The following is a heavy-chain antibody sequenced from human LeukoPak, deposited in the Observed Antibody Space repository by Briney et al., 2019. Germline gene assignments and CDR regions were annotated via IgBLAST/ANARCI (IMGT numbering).Heavy chain of an antibody. Sequence: GESLKISCQGSGYSFTSRWIAWVRQMPGKGLEWMGIIYPDDSDIRYNPSFQGQVTMSADKSVNVAYLQWSSLKASDTAMYYCATFSNYGDFFDFWGQGTLVTASS. CDR1: GYSFTSRW. V-gene: IGHV5-51*01. J-gene: IGHJ4*02. CDR2: IYPDDSDI. D-gene: IGHD4-17*01. CDR3: ATFSNYGDFFDF.